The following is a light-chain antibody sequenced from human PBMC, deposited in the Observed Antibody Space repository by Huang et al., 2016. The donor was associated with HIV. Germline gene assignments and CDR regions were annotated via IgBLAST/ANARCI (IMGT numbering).Light chain of an antibody. CDR1: HSVGND. J-gene: IGKJ3*01. V-gene: IGKV3-15*01. CDR2: GAS. CDR3: HQYNDWPIT. Sequence: EIVMTQSPATLSVSPVERATLSCRASHSVGNDIAWYQQKPGQAPRLLIYGASVRATGIPARFRGGGSGTEFTLTISDLQSEEFAVYYCHQYNDWPITFGPGTKVDMK.